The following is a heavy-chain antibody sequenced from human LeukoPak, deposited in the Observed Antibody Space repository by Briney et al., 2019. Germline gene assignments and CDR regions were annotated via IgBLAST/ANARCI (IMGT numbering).Heavy chain of an antibody. Sequence: PGRSLRLSCAASGFTFDDYAMHWVRQAPGKGLEWVAFIRFGGSNDYYADSVRGRFTISRDNSKNSLFLQMNSLRAEDTAVYYCAKSRAPTADPDAFDVWGQGTMVTVSS. D-gene: IGHD1-14*01. CDR2: IRFGGSND. V-gene: IGHV3-30*02. CDR3: AKSRAPTADPDAFDV. CDR1: GFTFDDYA. J-gene: IGHJ3*01.